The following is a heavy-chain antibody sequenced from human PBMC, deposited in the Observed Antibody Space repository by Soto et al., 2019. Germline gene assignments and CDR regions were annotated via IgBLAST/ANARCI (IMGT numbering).Heavy chain of an antibody. V-gene: IGHV3-23*01. Sequence: RVLRLSCTASGFTFSSHAMSWVRQAPGKQLEWVSAISGSAGLTFYADSVKGRFTISRDNSKNTLYLQMNSLRAEDTAVYYCEKDWVSGSSRYWGQGPLVTVSP. CDR2: ISGSAGLT. J-gene: IGHJ4*02. CDR1: GFTFSSHA. CDR3: EKDWVSGSSRY. D-gene: IGHD2-15*01.